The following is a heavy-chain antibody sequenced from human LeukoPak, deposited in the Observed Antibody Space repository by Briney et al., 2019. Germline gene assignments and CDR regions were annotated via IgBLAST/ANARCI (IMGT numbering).Heavy chain of an antibody. Sequence: ASVKVSCKASGGTFSSYAISWVRQAPGQGLEWMGGIIPIFGTANYAQKFQGRVTIAADESTSTAYMELSSLRSEDTAVYYCARESRDGYNQRRYFDYWGQGTPVTVSS. CDR1: GGTFSSYA. CDR2: IIPIFGTA. V-gene: IGHV1-69*01. D-gene: IGHD5-24*01. CDR3: ARESRDGYNQRRYFDY. J-gene: IGHJ4*02.